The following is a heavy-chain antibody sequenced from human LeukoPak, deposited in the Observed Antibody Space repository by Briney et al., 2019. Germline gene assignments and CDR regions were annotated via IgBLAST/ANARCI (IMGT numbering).Heavy chain of an antibody. CDR1: GGSFSGYY. D-gene: IGHD1-14*01. V-gene: IGHV4-39*01. CDR2: IYYSGTT. Sequence: PSETLSLTCAVYGGSFSGYYWGWIRQPPGKGLEWIGSIYYSGTTYYNPSLKSRVTISIDTSKNQVSLKLTSVTATDTAVYYCARHNPYFDYWGQGTLVTVSS. J-gene: IGHJ4*02. CDR3: ARHNPYFDY.